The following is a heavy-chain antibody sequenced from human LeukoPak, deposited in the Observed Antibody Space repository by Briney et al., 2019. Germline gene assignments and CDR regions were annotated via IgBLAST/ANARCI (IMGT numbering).Heavy chain of an antibody. V-gene: IGHV1-2*02. Sequence: DSVKVSCKASGYTFTGYYMHWVRQAPGQGLEWMGWINPNSGGTNYAQKFQGRVTMTRDTSISTAYMELSRLRSDDTAVYYCARVAGIRHGAPSYWGQGALVTVSS. D-gene: IGHD1-26*01. CDR2: INPNSGGT. CDR3: ARVAGIRHGAPSY. J-gene: IGHJ4*02. CDR1: GYTFTGYY.